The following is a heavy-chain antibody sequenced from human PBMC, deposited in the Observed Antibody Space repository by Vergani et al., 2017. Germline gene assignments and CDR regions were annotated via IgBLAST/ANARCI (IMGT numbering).Heavy chain of an antibody. V-gene: IGHV1-18*01. J-gene: IGHJ4*02. D-gene: IGHD2-15*01. CDR2: ISAYNGNT. CDR1: GYTFTSYG. CDR3: ARVGSPGGVVVVAVGDDY. Sequence: QVQLVQSGAEVKKPGASVKVSCKASGYTFTSYGISWVRQAPGQGLEWMGWISAYNGNTNYAQKLQGRVTMTTDTSTSTVYMELRSLSSVDTAVYYCARVGSPGGVVVVAVGDDYWGQGTLVTVSS.